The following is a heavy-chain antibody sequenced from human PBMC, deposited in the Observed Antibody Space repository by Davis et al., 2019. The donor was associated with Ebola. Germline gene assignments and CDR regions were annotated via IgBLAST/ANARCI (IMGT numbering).Heavy chain of an antibody. CDR2: INPSGGTT. V-gene: IGHV1-46*01. CDR3: ANNIAVADDY. D-gene: IGHD6-19*01. Sequence: ASVTVSCLASGYTFTSYYMHWVRQAPGQGLEWMGLINPSGGTTNYAQKLQGRVTMTTDTSTSTAYMELSSLRSEDTAVYYCANNIAVADDYWGQGTLVTVSS. CDR1: GYTFTSYY. J-gene: IGHJ4*02.